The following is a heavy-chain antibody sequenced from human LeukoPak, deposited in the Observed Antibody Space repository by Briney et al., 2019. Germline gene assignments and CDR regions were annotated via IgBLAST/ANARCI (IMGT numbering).Heavy chain of an antibody. CDR2: ISGSGGST. CDR1: GFTFSSYA. J-gene: IGHJ4*02. Sequence: PGGSLRLSCAASGFTFSSYAMSWVRQAPGKGLEWVSAISGSGGSTYYADSVKGRFTISRDSSKNTLYLQMNSLRAEDTAVYYCAKAHSSGWYIDYWGQGTLVTVSS. D-gene: IGHD6-19*01. CDR3: AKAHSSGWYIDY. V-gene: IGHV3-23*01.